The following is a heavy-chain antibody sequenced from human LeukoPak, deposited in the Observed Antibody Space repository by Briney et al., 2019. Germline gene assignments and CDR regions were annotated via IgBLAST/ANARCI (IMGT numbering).Heavy chain of an antibody. CDR3: ARLWGVYYYDSSGYS. J-gene: IGHJ4*02. Sequence: SETLSLTCTVSGGSISSYYWSWIRQPPGKGLEWIGYIYYSGSTYYNPSLKSRVTISVDTSKSQFSLKLSSVTAADTAVYYCARLWGVYYYDSSGYSWGQGTLVTVSS. CDR1: GGSISSYY. D-gene: IGHD3-22*01. V-gene: IGHV4-59*08. CDR2: IYYSGST.